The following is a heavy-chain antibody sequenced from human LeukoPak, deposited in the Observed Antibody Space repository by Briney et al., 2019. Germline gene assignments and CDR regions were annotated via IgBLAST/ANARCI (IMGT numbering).Heavy chain of an antibody. CDR2: IKQDGSEK. CDR3: AREDYYYGMDV. Sequence: PGGSLRLSCAASGFTFSDYGMPWVRQAPGKGLEWVANIKQDGSEKYYVDSVKGRFTISRDNAKNSLYLQMNSLRAEDTAVYYCAREDYYYGMDVWGQGTTVTVSS. J-gene: IGHJ6*02. V-gene: IGHV3-7*01. CDR1: GFTFSDYG.